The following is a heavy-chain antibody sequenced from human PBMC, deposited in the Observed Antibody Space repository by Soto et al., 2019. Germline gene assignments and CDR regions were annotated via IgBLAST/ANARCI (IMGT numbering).Heavy chain of an antibody. CDR3: ARFSPPRKSYDSNPGWFDP. Sequence: KTSETLSLTCTVSGGSLNSYYWTWIRQSPGKGLEWIGYVSSTGSTNYNPSLKSRLTMSLDTSTNEVSLSLTSVTAADAAVYFCARFSPPRKSYDSNPGWFDPWGQGIMVTVS. CDR2: VSSTGST. V-gene: IGHV4-59*01. J-gene: IGHJ5*02. CDR1: GGSLNSYY. D-gene: IGHD3-22*01.